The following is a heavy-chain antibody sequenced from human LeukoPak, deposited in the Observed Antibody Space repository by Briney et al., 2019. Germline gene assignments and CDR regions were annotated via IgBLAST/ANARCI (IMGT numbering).Heavy chain of an antibody. Sequence: GGSLRLSCTASGSTFSGYSMNWIRQAPGKGLEWVSSFGTRSTSIYHAGSVKGRFAISRDNAKNSLYLQMNSLRAEDTALYYCAREVSEGFDFWGQGTLVTVSS. CDR3: AREVSEGFDF. CDR2: FGTRSTSI. CDR1: GSTFSGYS. D-gene: IGHD3-22*01. V-gene: IGHV3-21*01. J-gene: IGHJ4*02.